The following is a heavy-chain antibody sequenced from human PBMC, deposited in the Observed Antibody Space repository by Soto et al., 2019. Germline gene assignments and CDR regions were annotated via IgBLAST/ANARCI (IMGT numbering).Heavy chain of an antibody. CDR2: FIPFFGTA. Sequence: QVQLVQSGAEVKKPGSSVKVSCKASGGPFSTYAISWVRQAPGQGLEWMGGFIPFFGTANYAQKFQGRVTVSADKSTSTAYIELSSLRSEDTAVYYCARGGLPAALNNWFENWGQGTLVTVSS. D-gene: IGHD2-2*01. V-gene: IGHV1-69*06. J-gene: IGHJ5*02. CDR1: GGPFSTYA. CDR3: ARGGLPAALNNWFEN.